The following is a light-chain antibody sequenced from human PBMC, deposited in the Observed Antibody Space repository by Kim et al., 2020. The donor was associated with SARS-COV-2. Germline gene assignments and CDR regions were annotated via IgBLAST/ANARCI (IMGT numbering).Light chain of an antibody. V-gene: IGLV7-43*01. CDR3: LLYYRGVWV. Sequence: PGGTSTRTGASSAGAVTSGYDSIWFQQKPGQAPWALIHKTNNKHCWTPARFSGSLLGSKAALTLSAVQPEDEADYCCLLYYRGVWVFGGGTKLTVL. J-gene: IGLJ3*02. CDR2: KTN. CDR1: AGAVTSGYD.